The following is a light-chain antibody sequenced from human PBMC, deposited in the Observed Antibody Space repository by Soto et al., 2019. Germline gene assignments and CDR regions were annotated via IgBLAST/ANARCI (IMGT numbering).Light chain of an antibody. Sequence: DIQMTQSPSTLSASVGDRVTITCRASQTISGWLAWYQQKPGKAPKLLIYKASSLQSAVPSRFSGSGSGTAFTLTISSLQPDDFATYYCQQYNSYPYTFRQGTKLEIK. J-gene: IGKJ2*01. CDR3: QQYNSYPYT. V-gene: IGKV1-5*03. CDR2: KAS. CDR1: QTISGW.